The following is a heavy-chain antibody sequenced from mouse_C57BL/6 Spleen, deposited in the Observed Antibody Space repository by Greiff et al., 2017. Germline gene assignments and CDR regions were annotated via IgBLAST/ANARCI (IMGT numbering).Heavy chain of an antibody. J-gene: IGHJ3*01. D-gene: IGHD2-3*01. Sequence: QVQLLQPGAELVKPGASVKFSCTASGFTFTSYWMPWVKQSPGKGLEWIGMIHPNSGSTNYNEKFKGKATLTLDNSTSTAYMQLSSLTSEDSAVYYSASYDGYYVYWGKGTLVTVSA. CDR3: ASYDGYYVY. CDR2: IHPNSGST. CDR1: GFTFTSYW. V-gene: IGHV1-64*01.